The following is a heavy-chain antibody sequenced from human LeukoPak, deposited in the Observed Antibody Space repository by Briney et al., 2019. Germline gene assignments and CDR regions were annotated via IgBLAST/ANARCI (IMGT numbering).Heavy chain of an antibody. Sequence: PGGSLRLSCAASGFTFNIYSMNWVRQAPGKGLEWVSYISRSTDTVYYADSVKGRFTISRDNAKNPLYLQMNSLRAEDTAVYYCARDGYNWGYYFDYWGQGTLVTVSS. J-gene: IGHJ4*02. CDR2: ISRSTDTV. D-gene: IGHD5-24*01. CDR1: GFTFNIYS. V-gene: IGHV3-48*01. CDR3: ARDGYNWGYYFDY.